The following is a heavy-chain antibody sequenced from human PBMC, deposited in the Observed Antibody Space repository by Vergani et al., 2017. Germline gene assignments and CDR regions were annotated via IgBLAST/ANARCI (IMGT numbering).Heavy chain of an antibody. CDR3: ARDLAVTTGPFDY. Sequence: EVQLVESGGGLIQPGGSLRLSCAASGFTVSSNYMSWVRQAPGKGLEWVSVIYSGGSTYYADSVKGRFTISRDNSKNTLYLQMNSLRAEDTAVYYCARDLAVTTGPFDYWGQGTLVTVSS. D-gene: IGHD4-17*01. CDR1: GFTVSSNY. J-gene: IGHJ4*02. V-gene: IGHV3-53*01. CDR2: IYSGGST.